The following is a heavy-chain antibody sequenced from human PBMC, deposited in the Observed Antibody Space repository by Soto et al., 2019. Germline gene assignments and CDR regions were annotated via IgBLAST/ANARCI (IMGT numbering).Heavy chain of an antibody. D-gene: IGHD1-26*01. V-gene: IGHV1-3*01. J-gene: IGHJ4*02. CDR2: INAGNGNT. CDR3: ARADSGFSGSHYIDYFNY. CDR1: GYTLTIYV. Sequence: ASVKVSCKASGYTLTIYVMGWVRQAPGQRLEWMGWINAGNGNTKYSQKFQGRVTITRDTSASTAYMELSSLRSEDTAVYYCARADSGFSGSHYIDYFNYWGQGALVTVS.